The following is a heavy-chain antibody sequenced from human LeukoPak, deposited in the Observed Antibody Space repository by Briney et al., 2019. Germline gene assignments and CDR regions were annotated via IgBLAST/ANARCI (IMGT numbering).Heavy chain of an antibody. Sequence: PSETLSLTCTVSGGSISDRSSYWGWIRQPPGKGLEWIANIYFTGSTYYSPSLKSRFTISIDTSKNQFSLRLNSVTAADTAVYYCARGPWQQLAHFDNWGQGTLVTVSS. D-gene: IGHD6-13*01. CDR1: GGSISDRSSY. J-gene: IGHJ4*02. CDR2: IYFTGST. CDR3: ARGPWQQLAHFDN. V-gene: IGHV4-39*07.